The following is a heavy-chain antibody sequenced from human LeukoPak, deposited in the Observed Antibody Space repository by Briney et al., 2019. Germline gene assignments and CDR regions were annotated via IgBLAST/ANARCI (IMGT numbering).Heavy chain of an antibody. Sequence: GGSLRLSCAASGFTFSSSDMHWVRQAPGKALEYVSAITFHGRDTYYADSVNGRFTISRDNSKDTLYLQMSNLRPEDTAIYYCVKVGISTYDHWGQGTLVTVSS. CDR3: VKVGISTYDH. D-gene: IGHD2/OR15-2a*01. V-gene: IGHV3-64D*06. J-gene: IGHJ4*02. CDR2: ITFHGRDT. CDR1: GFTFSSSD.